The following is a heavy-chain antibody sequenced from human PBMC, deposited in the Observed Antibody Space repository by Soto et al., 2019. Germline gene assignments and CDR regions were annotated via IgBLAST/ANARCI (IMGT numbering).Heavy chain of an antibody. J-gene: IGHJ4*02. Sequence: GGSLRLSCAASGFTFGSHAMSCVRQAPGKGLEWVSAISGSGGSTYYADSVKGRFTIPRDNSKNTLYLQMNSHRSEDTAGYYFAKELLSSTWSFDYSGQGT. CDR3: AKELLSSTWSFDY. CDR1: GFTFGSHA. CDR2: ISGSGGST. V-gene: IGHV3-23*01. D-gene: IGHD6-13*01.